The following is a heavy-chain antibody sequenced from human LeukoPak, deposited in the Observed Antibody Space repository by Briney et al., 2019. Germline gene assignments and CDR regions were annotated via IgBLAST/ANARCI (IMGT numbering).Heavy chain of an antibody. CDR2: ISYSGST. J-gene: IGHJ3*01. CDR3: ARDRHEPGP. D-gene: IGHD1-14*01. V-gene: IGHV4-59*12. CDR1: GVSISSYY. Sequence: SETLSLTCTVSGVSISSYYWSWIRQPPGKGLDWIGYISYSGSTNYNPSLKSRVTISVDTSKNQFSLKLSSVTAADTAVYYCARDRHEPGPWGQGRMVTVSS.